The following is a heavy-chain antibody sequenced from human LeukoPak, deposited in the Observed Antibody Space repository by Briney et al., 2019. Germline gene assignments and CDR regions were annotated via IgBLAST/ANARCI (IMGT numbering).Heavy chain of an antibody. Sequence: GGSLRLSCAASGFTFSSYSMNWVRQAPGKGLEWVSSISSSSSYIYYADSVKGRFTISRDNSKNTLYLQMNSLSPEDTAVYYCARDGDNADYFDYWGQGTLVTVSS. D-gene: IGHD7-27*01. CDR3: ARDGDNADYFDY. CDR2: ISSSSSYI. CDR1: GFTFSSYS. J-gene: IGHJ4*02. V-gene: IGHV3-21*01.